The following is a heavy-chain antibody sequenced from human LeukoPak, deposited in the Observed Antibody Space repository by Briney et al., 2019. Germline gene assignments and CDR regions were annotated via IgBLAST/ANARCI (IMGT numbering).Heavy chain of an antibody. Sequence: SETLSLTCTVSGGSISSYYWSWIRQPAGKGLEWIGRIYTSGSTNYNASLKSRVSMSVDTSKNQFSLKLSSVTAADTAIYYCARDDYSNHDSADWGQGTPVTVSS. J-gene: IGHJ4*02. V-gene: IGHV4-4*07. D-gene: IGHD4-11*01. CDR3: ARDDYSNHDSAD. CDR2: IYTSGST. CDR1: GGSISSYY.